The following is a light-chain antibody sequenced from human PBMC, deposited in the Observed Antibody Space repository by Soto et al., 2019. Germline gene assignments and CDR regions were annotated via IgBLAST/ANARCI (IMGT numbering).Light chain of an antibody. Sequence: VMTQSPATLSLSPGERATLSCRASQSVGTYLAWYQQKPGLAPRLLIYEATTRATGIPARFSGSGSGTDFSLTISRLEPEDFAVYYCQQYSSSSRTFGQGTKVDIK. J-gene: IGKJ1*01. CDR2: EAT. CDR3: QQYSSSSRT. CDR1: QSVGTY. V-gene: IGKV3D-20*01.